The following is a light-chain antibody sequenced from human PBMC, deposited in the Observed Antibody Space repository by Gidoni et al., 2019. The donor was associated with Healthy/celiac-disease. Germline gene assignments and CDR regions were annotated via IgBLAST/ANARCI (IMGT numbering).Light chain of an antibody. V-gene: IGKV3-11*02. J-gene: IGKJ1*01. CDR1: QSVSSY. CDR3: QKRSNWPPWT. CDR2: DAA. Sequence: IVLTKSPATLSLSPGERATLACRASQSVSSYLAWSQQKPGQAPRLLIYDAANRATGILARFSGSGSGRDFTLTISSLEPEDFAVYYCQKRSNWPPWTFGQGTKVEIK.